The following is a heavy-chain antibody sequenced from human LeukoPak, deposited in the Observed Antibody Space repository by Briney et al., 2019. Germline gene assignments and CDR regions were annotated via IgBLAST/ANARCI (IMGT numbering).Heavy chain of an antibody. CDR2: ISSSSSYI. V-gene: IGHV3-21*01. CDR3: ARDMAAAAAVLDY. J-gene: IGHJ4*02. CDR1: GFTFSSYS. Sequence: PGGSLRLSRAASGFTFSSYSMNWVRQAPGKGLEWVSSISSSSSYIYYADSVKGRFTISRDNAKNSLYLQMNSLRAEDTAVYYCARDMAAAAAVLDYWGQGTLVTVSS. D-gene: IGHD6-13*01.